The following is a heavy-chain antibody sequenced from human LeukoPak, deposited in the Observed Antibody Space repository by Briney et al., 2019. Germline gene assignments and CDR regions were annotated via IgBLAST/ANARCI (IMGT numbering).Heavy chain of an antibody. CDR3: AHGGGYSYGYFHH. V-gene: IGHV4-4*02. Sequence: SGTLSLTCAVSGGSVSSNNWWTWVRQPPGKGLEWIGEIYHSGSTTYNPSLKSRVTISVDNSKNQFSLKLSSVTAADTAIYYCAHGGGYSYGYFHHWGQGTLVTVSS. CDR1: GGSVSSNNW. CDR2: IYHSGST. D-gene: IGHD5-18*01. J-gene: IGHJ4*02.